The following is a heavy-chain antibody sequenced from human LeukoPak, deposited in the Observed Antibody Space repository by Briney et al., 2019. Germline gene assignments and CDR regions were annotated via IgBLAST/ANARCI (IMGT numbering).Heavy chain of an antibody. CDR3: ARVASKGGMDV. CDR1: GGTIGSYH. J-gene: IGHJ6*02. CDR2: IHYTWNA. V-gene: IGHV4-59*01. Sequence: SETLSLTCSVSGGTIGSYHWSWIRQTPGKGLEWIGHIHYTWNAKYNPSLKSRVTISLDRSNNQFSLRLSSVTAADSAVYYCARVASKGGMDVWGQGTTVTVS.